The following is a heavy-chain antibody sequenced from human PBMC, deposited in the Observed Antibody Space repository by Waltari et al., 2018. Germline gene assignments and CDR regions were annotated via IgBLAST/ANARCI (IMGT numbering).Heavy chain of an antibody. CDR2: INTNTQNP. Sequence: QVQLVQSGSESKTPGASVKVSCKASGHTFTDNAMNWVRQAPGQGLQFLGWINTNTQNPFYARGFAGRFVFSLDTSISTAYMEITSLKTEDTAVYYCARELLGGGAFDSWGQGTLVSVSS. V-gene: IGHV7-4-1*02. D-gene: IGHD3-16*01. CDR3: ARELLGGGAFDS. J-gene: IGHJ4*02. CDR1: GHTFTDNA.